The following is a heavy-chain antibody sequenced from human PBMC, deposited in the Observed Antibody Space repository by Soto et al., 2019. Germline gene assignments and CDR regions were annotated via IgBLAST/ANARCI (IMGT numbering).Heavy chain of an antibody. Sequence: PSETLSLTCGVSGGTVASSHWWSWVRPSPGGGLEWIGNVYHTGDTNLNPSLQSRVTISVDKSNNQFSLRLNSLTAADTAVYFCAREIVTAGGDNYFDPWGPGTLVTVSS. D-gene: IGHD2-21*02. CDR3: AREIVTAGGDNYFDP. V-gene: IGHV4-4*02. CDR2: VYHTGDT. CDR1: GGTVASSHW. J-gene: IGHJ5*02.